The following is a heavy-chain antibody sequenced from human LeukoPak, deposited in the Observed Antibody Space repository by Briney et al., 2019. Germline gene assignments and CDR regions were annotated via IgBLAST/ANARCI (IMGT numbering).Heavy chain of an antibody. D-gene: IGHD2-2*01. J-gene: IGHJ4*02. Sequence: GGSLRLSCAASGFTFSSYEMNWVRQAPGKGLEWVSYISTTGSSIYYADSVKGRFTISRDNSKNTLYLQMNSLRAEDTAVYYCAKDFRAAMPHSPIDYWGQGTLVTVSS. CDR1: GFTFSSYE. V-gene: IGHV3-48*03. CDR3: AKDFRAAMPHSPIDY. CDR2: ISTTGSSI.